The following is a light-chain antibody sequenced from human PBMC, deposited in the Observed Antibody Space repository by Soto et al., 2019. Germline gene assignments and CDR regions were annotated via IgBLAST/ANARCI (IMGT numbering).Light chain of an antibody. CDR2: DAS. CDR1: QSVSSY. V-gene: IGKV3-11*01. CDR3: QQRSNWPRGT. Sequence: EIVLTQSPATLSSSPGERATLSCRASQSVSSYLAWYQQKPGQAPRLLIYDASNRATGIPARFSGSGSGTDFTLTISSLEPEDFAVYYCQQRSNWPRGTFGQGTKV. J-gene: IGKJ1*01.